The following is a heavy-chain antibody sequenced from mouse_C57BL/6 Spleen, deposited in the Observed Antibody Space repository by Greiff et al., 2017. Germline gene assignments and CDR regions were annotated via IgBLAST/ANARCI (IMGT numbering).Heavy chain of an antibody. Sequence: EVQVVESGGGLVQPGGSLKLSCAASGFTFSDYYMYWVRQTPEERLEWVAYISNGGGSTYYPDTVKGRFTISRGNAKNTLYLQMSRLRSEDTAMYYCAGSYFDVWGTGTTVTVSS. J-gene: IGHJ1*03. V-gene: IGHV5-12*01. CDR1: GFTFSDYY. CDR2: ISNGGGST. CDR3: AGSYFDV.